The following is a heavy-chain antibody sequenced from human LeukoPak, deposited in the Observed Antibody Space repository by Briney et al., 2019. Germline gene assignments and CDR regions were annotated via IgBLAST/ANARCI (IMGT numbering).Heavy chain of an antibody. Sequence: GGSLRLSCAASGFTFSSYAMGWVRQAPGKGLEWVSAISGSGGSTYYADSVKGRFTISRDNSKNTLYLQMNSLRAEDTAVYYCAKGVYSSSWSIPPFDYWGQGTLVTVSS. CDR1: GFTFSSYA. D-gene: IGHD6-13*01. J-gene: IGHJ4*02. V-gene: IGHV3-23*01. CDR3: AKGVYSSSWSIPPFDY. CDR2: ISGSGGST.